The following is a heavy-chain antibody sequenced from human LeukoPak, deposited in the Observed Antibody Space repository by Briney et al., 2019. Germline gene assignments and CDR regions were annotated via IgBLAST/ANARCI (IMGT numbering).Heavy chain of an antibody. Sequence: SETLSLTCTVSGGSVSSGSYYWSWVRQPPGKGLEWIGYIYYSGSTNYNPSLKSRVTISVDTSKNQFSLRLSSVTAADTAVYYCARGYDSSAYYPFNYWGQGTLVTVSS. CDR1: GGSVSSGSYY. CDR2: IYYSGST. V-gene: IGHV4-61*01. D-gene: IGHD3-22*01. CDR3: ARGYDSSAYYPFNY. J-gene: IGHJ4*02.